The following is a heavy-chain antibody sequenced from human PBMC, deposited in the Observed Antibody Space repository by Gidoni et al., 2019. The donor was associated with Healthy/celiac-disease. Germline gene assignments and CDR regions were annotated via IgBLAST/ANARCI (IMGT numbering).Heavy chain of an antibody. J-gene: IGHJ4*02. D-gene: IGHD1-26*01. V-gene: IGHV3-66*01. CDR1: GFTVSSNY. CDR2: ISSGGST. Sequence: EVQLVESGGGLVQPGGSLRLSCAASGFTVSSNYMSWGRQAPGKGLEWVSVISSGGSTYYADSVKGRFTISRENSKNTLYLQMNSLRAEDTAVYYCARGGGIVGAGDGFDYWGQGTLVTVSS. CDR3: ARGGGIVGAGDGFDY.